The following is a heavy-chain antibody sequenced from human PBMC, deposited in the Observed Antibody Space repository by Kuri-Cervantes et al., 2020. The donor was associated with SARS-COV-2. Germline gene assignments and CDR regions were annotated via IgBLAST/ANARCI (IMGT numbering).Heavy chain of an antibody. Sequence: ASVKVSCKASGYTFTGYYMHWVRQAPGQGLEWMGRISAYNGNTNYAQKLQCRVTMTTDTSTSTAYMELRSLRSDDTAVYYCARDGAAGSRGRLSQWGQGTLVTVSS. CDR3: ARDGAAGSRGRLSQ. CDR2: ISAYNGNT. J-gene: IGHJ4*02. D-gene: IGHD3-16*01. V-gene: IGHV1-18*04. CDR1: GYTFTGYY.